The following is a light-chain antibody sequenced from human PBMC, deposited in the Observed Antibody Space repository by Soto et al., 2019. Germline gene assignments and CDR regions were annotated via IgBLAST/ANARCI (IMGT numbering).Light chain of an antibody. CDR3: SSYTTRTTLYV. Sequence: QSVLTQPASVSGSPGQSVTISCTGTRSDVGGSKYVSWYQQYPGKAPKVMIYEVSDRPAGVSNRFSGSKSGNTASLTISGLQAEDEADYYCSSYTTRTTLYVFGTGTKVTVL. CDR1: RSDVGGSKY. CDR2: EVS. J-gene: IGLJ1*01. V-gene: IGLV2-14*01.